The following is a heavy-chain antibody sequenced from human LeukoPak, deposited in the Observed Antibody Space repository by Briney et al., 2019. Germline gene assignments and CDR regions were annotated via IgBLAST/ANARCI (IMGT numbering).Heavy chain of an antibody. CDR3: ARGDVVESLHI. V-gene: IGHV1-2*02. D-gene: IGHD2-21*01. CDR2: INANNGGT. J-gene: IGHJ3*02. CDR1: GYTFTGYY. Sequence: ASVKVSCKASGYTFTGYYMHWVRQAPGQGLEWMGWINANNGGTNFAQKFQGRVTMTRDTSISTAYMELNSLTSDDTALYYCARGDVVESLHIWGQGTMVTVSS.